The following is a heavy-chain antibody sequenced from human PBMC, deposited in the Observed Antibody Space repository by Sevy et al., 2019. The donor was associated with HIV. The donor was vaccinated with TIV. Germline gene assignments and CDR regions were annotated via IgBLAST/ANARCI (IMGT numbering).Heavy chain of an antibody. CDR2: ISGRGGST. V-gene: IGHV3-23*01. D-gene: IGHD2-15*01. CDR1: GFTFSSYA. Sequence: GGSLRLSCAASGFTFSSYAMNWVRQAPGKGLEWVSAISGRGGSTYYADSVEGRFTMSRDISKNTLYLQMNSQRAEDTAVYYCAKAPPGHCSSSSCPRAYYYYGMDVWGQGTTVTVSS. J-gene: IGHJ6*02. CDR3: AKAPPGHCSSSSCPRAYYYYGMDV.